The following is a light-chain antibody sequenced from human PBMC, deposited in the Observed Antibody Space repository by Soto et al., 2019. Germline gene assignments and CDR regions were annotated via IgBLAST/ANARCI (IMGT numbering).Light chain of an antibody. Sequence: DIVMTQSPLSLPVTPGEPASISCSSSQSLLHSNGYNYLDWYLQKPGQSPQLLIYLGSNRASGGPHRFSVSGSGTDFTLTISRVEAEDVGVYYCMQARQTPQTFGQRTKVESK. CDR2: LGS. CDR3: MQARQTPQT. CDR1: QSLLHSNGYNY. V-gene: IGKV2-28*01. J-gene: IGKJ1*01.